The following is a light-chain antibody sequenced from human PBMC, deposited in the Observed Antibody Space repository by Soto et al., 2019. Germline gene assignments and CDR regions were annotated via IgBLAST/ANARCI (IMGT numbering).Light chain of an antibody. Sequence: AIQLTQSPSSLSASVGDRVSITCRASQGIGSALAWYQLKPGAAPTLLIYDASTLESGIPSRFRGSRSGADFTLTISRLQPEDFASYYCQSFRSSAISFGGGTKVEIK. CDR3: QSFRSSAIS. J-gene: IGKJ4*01. CDR1: QGIGSA. CDR2: DAS. V-gene: IGKV1-13*02.